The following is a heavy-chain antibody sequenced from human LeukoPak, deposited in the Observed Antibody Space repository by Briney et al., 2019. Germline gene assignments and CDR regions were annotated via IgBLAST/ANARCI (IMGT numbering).Heavy chain of an antibody. V-gene: IGHV1-2*02. CDR2: INPSSGGT. CDR1: GYTFTGYY. J-gene: IGHJ5*02. Sequence: ASVKVSRKASGYTFTGYYMHWVRQAPGQGLEWMGWINPSSGGTNYAQKFQGRVTMTRDTSISTAYMELSRLRSDDTAVYYCAREGIAVHWFDPWGQGTLVNVSS. D-gene: IGHD6-19*01. CDR3: AREGIAVHWFDP.